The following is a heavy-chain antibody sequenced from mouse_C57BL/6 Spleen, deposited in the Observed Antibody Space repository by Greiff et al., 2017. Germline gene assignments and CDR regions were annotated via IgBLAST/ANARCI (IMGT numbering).Heavy chain of an antibody. Sequence: VQLQQPGAELVKPGASVKLSCKASGYTFTSYWMQWVKQRPGQGLEWIGEIDPSDSYTNYNQKFKGKATLTVDTSSSTAYMQLSSLTSEDSAVYYCAIYYGSSYFDYWGQGTTLTVSS. CDR2: IDPSDSYT. CDR3: AIYYGSSYFDY. J-gene: IGHJ2*01. CDR1: GYTFTSYW. D-gene: IGHD1-1*01. V-gene: IGHV1-50*01.